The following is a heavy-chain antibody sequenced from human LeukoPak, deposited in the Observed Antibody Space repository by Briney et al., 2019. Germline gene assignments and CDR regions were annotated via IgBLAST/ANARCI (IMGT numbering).Heavy chain of an antibody. V-gene: IGHV3-7*01. J-gene: IGHJ3*02. CDR2: IKHDGSEK. D-gene: IGHD3-10*01. CDR3: VRDLHYYGSGTYEYAFDI. Sequence: GGSLRLSCAASGFTFSSNWMSWVRQAPGQGLEWVANIKHDGSEKYYVDSVKGRFTISRDNAKNSLYLQMNSLRAEDTAVYYCVRDLHYYGSGTYEYAFDIWGQGTKVTVSS. CDR1: GFTFSSNW.